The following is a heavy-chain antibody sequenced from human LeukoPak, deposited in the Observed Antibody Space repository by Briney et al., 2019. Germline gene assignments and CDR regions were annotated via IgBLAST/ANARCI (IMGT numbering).Heavy chain of an antibody. J-gene: IGHJ4*02. V-gene: IGHV3-74*01. CDR2: INSDGSWT. CDR1: GNYW. Sequence: GGSLRRSCAASGNYWMHWVRQVPGKGLVWVSHINSDGSWTSYADSVKGRFTISKDNSNNMLYLQMNSLRAEDTAVYYCTKRGAYYVDYWGQGIPVTVSS. D-gene: IGHD3-16*01. CDR3: TKRGAYYVDY.